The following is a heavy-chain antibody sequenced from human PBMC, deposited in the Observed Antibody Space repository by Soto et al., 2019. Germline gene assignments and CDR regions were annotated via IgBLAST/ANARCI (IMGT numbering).Heavy chain of an antibody. Sequence: PSETLSLTCTVSGGSVSSGSYYWSWIRQPPGKGLEWIGYIYYSGSTNYNPSLKSRVTISVGTSKNQFSLKLSSVTAADAAVYYCARDFRRGDWFDPWGQGTLVTVSS. CDR2: IYYSGST. D-gene: IGHD3-10*01. V-gene: IGHV4-61*01. J-gene: IGHJ5*02. CDR1: GGSVSSGSYY. CDR3: ARDFRRGDWFDP.